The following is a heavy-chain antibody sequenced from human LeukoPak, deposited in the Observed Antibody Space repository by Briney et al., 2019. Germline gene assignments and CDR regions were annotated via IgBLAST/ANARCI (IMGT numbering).Heavy chain of an antibody. V-gene: IGHV3-23*01. CDR3: AKAPVTTCRGAFCYPFDY. Sequence: GGSLRLSCAASGFTLSSYAMSWVRQAPGKGLEWVSAISDTGNTSHADSVKGRFTISRDSSKNTLFLQMKRLRPEDAAVYYCAKAPVTTCRGAFCYPFDYWGLGTLVTVSS. J-gene: IGHJ4*02. D-gene: IGHD2-15*01. CDR1: GFTLSSYA. CDR2: ISDTGNT.